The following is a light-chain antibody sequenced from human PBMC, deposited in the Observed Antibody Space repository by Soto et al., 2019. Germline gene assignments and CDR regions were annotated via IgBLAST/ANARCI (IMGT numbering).Light chain of an antibody. CDR1: QSVGNL. J-gene: IGKJ2*01. Sequence: EIVLIQSPVTLSVSPGERATLSCRASQSVGNLLAWYQQRPGQAPRLLMYDVVNRATGIPARFSGSGSGTDFTLTISSLETEDSAVYYCQKSGSFGQGTKLEIK. CDR3: QKSGS. V-gene: IGKV3-11*01. CDR2: DVV.